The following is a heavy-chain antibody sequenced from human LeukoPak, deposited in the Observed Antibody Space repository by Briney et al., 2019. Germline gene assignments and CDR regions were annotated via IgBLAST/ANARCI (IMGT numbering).Heavy chain of an antibody. Sequence: GGSLRLSCAASGFTFSSFEMNWVRQAPGKGLEWISYISSSSSTIYYADSVKGRFTISRDNAKNSLYLQMDSLRAEDTAVYYCARGEGDLDSSIFFEYWGQGALVAVSS. V-gene: IGHV3-48*03. D-gene: IGHD5-18*01. CDR3: ARGEGDLDSSIFFEY. CDR1: GFTFSSFE. CDR2: ISSSSSTI. J-gene: IGHJ4*02.